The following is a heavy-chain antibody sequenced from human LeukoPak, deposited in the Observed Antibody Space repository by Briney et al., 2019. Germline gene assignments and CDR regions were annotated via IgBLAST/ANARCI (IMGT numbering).Heavy chain of an antibody. D-gene: IGHD5-24*01. CDR3: AREDGYNLYFDY. V-gene: IGHV1-18*04. Sequence: GASVKVSCKASGCTFTGYYMHWVRQAPGQGLEWMGWISAYNGNTNYAQKLQGRVTMTTDTSTSTAYMELRSLRSDDTAVYYCAREDGYNLYFDYWGQGTLVTVSS. J-gene: IGHJ4*02. CDR2: ISAYNGNT. CDR1: GCTFTGYY.